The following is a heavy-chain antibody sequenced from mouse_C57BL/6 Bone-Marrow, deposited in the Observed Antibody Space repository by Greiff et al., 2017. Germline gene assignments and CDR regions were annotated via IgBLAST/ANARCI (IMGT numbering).Heavy chain of an antibody. CDR3: ARSGWDPYYFDY. CDR2: IYPGGGYT. CDR1: GYTFTNYW. Sequence: VQLQESGAELVRPGTSVKMSCKASGYTFTNYWIGWAKQRPGHGLEWIGDIYPGGGYTNYNEKFKGKATLTADKSSSTAYMQFSSLTSEDSAIYYCARSGWDPYYFDYWGQGTTLTVSS. D-gene: IGHD4-1*01. V-gene: IGHV1-63*01. J-gene: IGHJ2*01.